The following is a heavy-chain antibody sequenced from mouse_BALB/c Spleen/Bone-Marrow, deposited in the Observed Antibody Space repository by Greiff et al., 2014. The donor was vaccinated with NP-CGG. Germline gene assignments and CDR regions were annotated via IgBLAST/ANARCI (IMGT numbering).Heavy chain of an antibody. Sequence: EVKVEESGGGLVQPGGSLRLSCATSGFTFTVYYMSWVRQPPGKALEWLGFIRNKANGYTTEYSASVKGRFTISRDNSQSILYLQMNTLRAEDSATYYCARDRGLLRFDYWGQGTTLTVSS. V-gene: IGHV7-3*02. J-gene: IGHJ2*01. CDR2: IRNKANGYTT. CDR1: GFTFTVYY. D-gene: IGHD2-3*01. CDR3: ARDRGLLRFDY.